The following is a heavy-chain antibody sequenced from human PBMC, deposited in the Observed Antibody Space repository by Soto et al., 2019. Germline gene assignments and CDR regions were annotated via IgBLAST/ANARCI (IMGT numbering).Heavy chain of an antibody. CDR1: GGTFSNYA. CDR2: IIPIFGTA. Sequence: QVQLVQSGAEVKKPGSSVKVSCKASGGTFSNYAISWVRQAPGQGLEWRGGIIPIFGTANYAQKFQGRVTITADESTSTAYMELSSLRSEDTAVYYCARDGQQLAPNYWGQGTLVTVSS. V-gene: IGHV1-69*01. CDR3: ARDGQQLAPNY. D-gene: IGHD6-6*01. J-gene: IGHJ4*02.